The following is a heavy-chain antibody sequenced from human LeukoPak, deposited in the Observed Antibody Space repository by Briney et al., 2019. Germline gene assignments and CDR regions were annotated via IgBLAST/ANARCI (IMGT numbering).Heavy chain of an antibody. CDR2: IYSGGST. Sequence: PGGSLSLPGAASGFTVRSNYMSWAGQAPGKGLEWVSVIYSGGSTYYADSVKGRFTISRDNSKNTLYLQMNSLRAEDTAVYYCAGERDGYNDYWGQGTLVTVSS. J-gene: IGHJ4*02. V-gene: IGHV3-53*01. D-gene: IGHD5-24*01. CDR3: AGERDGYNDY. CDR1: GFTVRSNY.